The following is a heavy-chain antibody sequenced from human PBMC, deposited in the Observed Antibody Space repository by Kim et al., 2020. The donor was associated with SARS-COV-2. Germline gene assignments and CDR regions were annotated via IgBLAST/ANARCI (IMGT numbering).Heavy chain of an antibody. D-gene: IGHD5-12*01. CDR1: GFTFDDYA. CDR2: ISWNSGSI. J-gene: IGHJ6*02. Sequence: GGSLRLSCAASGFTFDDYAMHWVRQAPGKGLEWVSGISWNSGSIGYADSVKGRFTISRDNAKNSLYLQMNSLRAEDTALYYCAKVGVERRYSGYDYNYYYGMDFWGQGTTVTVSS. V-gene: IGHV3-9*01. CDR3: AKVGVERRYSGYDYNYYYGMDF.